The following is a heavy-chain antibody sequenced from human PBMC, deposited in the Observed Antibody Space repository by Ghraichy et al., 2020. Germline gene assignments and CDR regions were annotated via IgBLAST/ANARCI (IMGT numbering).Heavy chain of an antibody. Sequence: SETLSLTCTVSGGSISSSSYYWGWIRHPPVKGLEWIGSIYYSGSTYYNPSLKSRVTISVDTSKNQFSLKLSSVTAADTAVYYCARHYYDSSGYVDAFAFWGHWTTVTVSS. D-gene: IGHD3-22*01. CDR1: GGSISSSSYY. CDR3: ARHYYDSSGYVDAFAF. V-gene: IGHV4-39*01. J-gene: IGHJ3*01. CDR2: IYYSGST.